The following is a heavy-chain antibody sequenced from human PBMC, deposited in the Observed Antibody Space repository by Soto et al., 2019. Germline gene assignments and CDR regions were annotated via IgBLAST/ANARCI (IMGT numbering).Heavy chain of an antibody. CDR2: ISAYNGNT. D-gene: IGHD3-16*02. J-gene: IGHJ4*02. CDR3: AREATFDFWSGYTEGDYDYIWGSYRYRPFDY. CDR1: GYTFTSYG. V-gene: IGHV1-18*01. Sequence: ASVKVSCKASGYTFTSYGISWVRQAPGQGLEWMGWISAYNGNTNYAQKLQGRVTITTDTSTSTASMELRSLRSDDTAVYYCAREATFDFWSGYTEGDYDYIWGSYRYRPFDYWGQGTLVTVSS.